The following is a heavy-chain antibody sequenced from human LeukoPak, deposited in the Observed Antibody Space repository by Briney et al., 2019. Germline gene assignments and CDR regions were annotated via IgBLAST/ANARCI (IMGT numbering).Heavy chain of an antibody. CDR2: IYYRGNT. CDR1: GASIDSYY. D-gene: IGHD6-13*01. J-gene: IGHJ4*02. Sequence: PSETLSLTCTVSGASIDSYYWSWIRQTPEKGLEWIGCIYYRGNTNYNPSLKTRAIISIDTSRTHFSLRLTSVTAADTAIYFCARGGAPLRQHLDYWGQGTLVTVSS. V-gene: IGHV4-59*01. CDR3: ARGGAPLRQHLDY.